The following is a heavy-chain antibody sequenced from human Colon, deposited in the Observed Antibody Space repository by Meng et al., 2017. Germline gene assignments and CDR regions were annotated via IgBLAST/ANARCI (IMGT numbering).Heavy chain of an antibody. Sequence: QVHLVQSGPEMKKPGSSVRVSCRASGGIFDKFAISWVRQAPGQGLEWVGSIIPGLGTPNYKTDFQGRVSITADKSTSTSFLELTSLTSEDTAVYYCARGTKAVEGHFDFWGQGTLVTVSS. CDR1: GGIFDKFA. D-gene: IGHD5-24*01. CDR2: IIPGLGTP. J-gene: IGHJ4*02. CDR3: ARGTKAVEGHFDF. V-gene: IGHV1-69*10.